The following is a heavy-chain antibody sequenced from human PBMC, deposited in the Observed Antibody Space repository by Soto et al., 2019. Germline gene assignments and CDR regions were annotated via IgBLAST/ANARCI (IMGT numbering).Heavy chain of an antibody. V-gene: IGHV4-30-2*01. CDR1: GGSISSGGYS. CDR3: ARARITIFGVVIIFRWFDP. D-gene: IGHD3-3*01. Sequence: PSETLSLTCAVSGGSISSGGYSWSWIRQPPGKGLEWIGYIYHSGSTYYNPSLKSRVTISVDRSKNQFSLKLSSVTAADTAVYYCARARITIFGVVIIFRWFDPWGQGTLVTVSS. CDR2: IYHSGST. J-gene: IGHJ5*02.